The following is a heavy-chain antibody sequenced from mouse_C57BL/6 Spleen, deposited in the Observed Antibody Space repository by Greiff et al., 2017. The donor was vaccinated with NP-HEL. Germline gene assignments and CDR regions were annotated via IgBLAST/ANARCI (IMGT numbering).Heavy chain of an antibody. J-gene: IGHJ4*01. CDR3: AREGRITTVDAMDY. CDR1: GYAFTNYL. CDR2: INPGSGGT. D-gene: IGHD1-1*01. Sequence: QVQLQQSGAELVRPGTSVKVSCKASGYAFTNYLIEWVKQRPGQGLEWIGVINPGSGGTNYNEKFKGKATLTADKSSSTAYMQLSSLTSEDSAVYFCAREGRITTVDAMDYWGQGTSVTVSS. V-gene: IGHV1-54*01.